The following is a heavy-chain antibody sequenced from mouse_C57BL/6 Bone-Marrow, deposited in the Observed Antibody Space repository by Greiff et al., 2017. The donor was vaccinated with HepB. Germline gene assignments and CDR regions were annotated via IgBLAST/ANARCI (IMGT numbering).Heavy chain of an antibody. CDR3: ARPVVGGDFDY. J-gene: IGHJ2*01. V-gene: IGHV1-64*01. CDR2: IHPNSGST. Sequence: QVQLKQPGAELVKPGASVKLSCKASGYTFTSYWMHWVKQRPGQGLEWIGMIHPNSGSTNYNEKFKSKATLTVDKSSSTAYMQLSSLTSEDSAVYYCARPVVGGDFDYWGQGTTLTVSS. CDR1: GYTFTSYW. D-gene: IGHD1-1*01.